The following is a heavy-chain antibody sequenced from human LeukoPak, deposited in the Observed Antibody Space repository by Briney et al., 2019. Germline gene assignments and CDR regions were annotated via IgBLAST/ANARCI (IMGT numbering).Heavy chain of an antibody. CDR3: AREPTIYGASFDY. D-gene: IGHD4/OR15-4a*01. CDR2: TDRDDDR. CDR1: GFSLSTSGMY. Sequence: SGPTLVRPTQPLTLTCTFSGFSLSTSGMYVGWIRQSPGKALEWLALTDRDDDRYYSTSLKTRLTIPKDTSKNQGVLTITIMVPVETATYYCAREPTIYGASFDYSGQGTPVTVPS. V-gene: IGHV2-70*12. J-gene: IGHJ4*02.